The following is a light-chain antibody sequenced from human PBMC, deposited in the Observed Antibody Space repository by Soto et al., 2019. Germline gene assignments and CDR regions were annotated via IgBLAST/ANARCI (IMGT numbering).Light chain of an antibody. Sequence: EIQMTQSPSSLSPSVGDRVTITCRASQSISSYLTWYQQKPGKAPKLLIYAASSLQSGVPSRFSGSGSGTDFTLTISSLQTEDFATYYCQQSYSTPLTFGGGTKVDIK. CDR1: QSISSY. CDR3: QQSYSTPLT. V-gene: IGKV1-39*01. J-gene: IGKJ4*01. CDR2: AAS.